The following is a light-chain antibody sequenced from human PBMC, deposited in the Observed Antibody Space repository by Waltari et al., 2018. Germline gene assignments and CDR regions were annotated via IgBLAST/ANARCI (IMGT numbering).Light chain of an antibody. V-gene: IGKV1-5*03. CDR2: KAS. Sequence: DIQMTQSPPTLSASVGDSATITCRVSQSISGWLAWYQQKPGRAPKLLIFKASILESGVPSRFSGSGSGTEFTLTISSLQPDDFATYFCQYYGTFGQGTKVEIK. CDR3: QYYGT. CDR1: QSISGW. J-gene: IGKJ1*01.